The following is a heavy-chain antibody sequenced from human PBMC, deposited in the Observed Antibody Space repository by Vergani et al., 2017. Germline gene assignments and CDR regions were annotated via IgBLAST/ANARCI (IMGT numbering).Heavy chain of an antibody. J-gene: IGHJ3*01. CDR2: ISASGNA. V-gene: IGHV4-61*02. D-gene: IGHD4-23*01. CDR3: ARRGGGYKSGGKVHPLRTAFDV. CDR1: GGSISAGYYF. Sequence: QVQLQASGPGRVKPSQTLSLTCTMSGGSISAGYYFWSWIRQPAGKGLEGLGHISASGNASHSPSLKTRVTMSVDTSKNQFSLTVPSVTAADTAIYLCARRGGGYKSGGKVHPLRTAFDVWGHGTVVTVSS.